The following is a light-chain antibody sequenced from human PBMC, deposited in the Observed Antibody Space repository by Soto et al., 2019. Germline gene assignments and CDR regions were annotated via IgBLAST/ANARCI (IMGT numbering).Light chain of an antibody. Sequence: TQAPATQCLALGGSRIITSKASQTVRNNYLAWYQQKPGQAPRLLIYDASSRATGIPDRFSGGGSGTDFTLTVSGLEPEAFAVYYCQQFSSDPLTFGGGTKVDIK. CDR3: QQFSSDPLT. J-gene: IGKJ4*01. CDR1: QTVRNNY. V-gene: IGKV3-20*01. CDR2: DAS.